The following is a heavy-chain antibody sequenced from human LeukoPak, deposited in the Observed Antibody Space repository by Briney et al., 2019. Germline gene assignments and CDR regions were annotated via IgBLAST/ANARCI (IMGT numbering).Heavy chain of an antibody. V-gene: IGHV3-49*04. CDR3: TREAEITMVRGVINTIYYYYYMDV. CDR1: GFTFGDYA. J-gene: IGHJ6*03. D-gene: IGHD3-10*01. CDR2: IRSKAYGGTT. Sequence: GGSLRLSCTASGFTFGDYAMSWVRQAPGKGLEWVGFIRSKAYGGTTEYAASVKGRFTISRDDSKSIAYLQMNSLKTEDTAVYYCTREAEITMVRGVINTIYYYYYMDVWGKGTTVTISS.